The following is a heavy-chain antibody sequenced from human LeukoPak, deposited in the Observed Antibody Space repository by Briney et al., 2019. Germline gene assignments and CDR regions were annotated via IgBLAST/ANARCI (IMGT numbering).Heavy chain of an antibody. CDR2: ISAYNGST. CDR3: ARSRGSSTSSYYYYGMDV. D-gene: IGHD2-2*01. V-gene: IGHV1-18*01. CDR1: GYTFTSYG. J-gene: IGHJ6*02. Sequence: ASVKVSCKASGYTFTSYGISWVRQAPGQGLEWMGWISAYNGSTNYAQKLQGRVTMTTDTSTSTACMELRSLRSDDTAVYYCARSRGSSTSSYYYYGMDVWGQGTTVTVSS.